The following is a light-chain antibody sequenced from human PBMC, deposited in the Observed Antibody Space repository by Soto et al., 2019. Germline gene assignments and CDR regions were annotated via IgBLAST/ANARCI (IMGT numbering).Light chain of an antibody. CDR1: SSNIGNNY. V-gene: IGLV1-51*01. CDR2: DNN. J-gene: IGLJ3*02. CDR3: GTWDRILTAGV. Sequence: QSVLTQPPSVSAAPGQKVTISCSGSSSNIGNNYVSWYQQLPGTAPKLIIYDNNKRPSGIADRFSGSKSGTSATLGITGLQTGDEAEYDCGTWDRILTAGVFGGGTKLTVL.